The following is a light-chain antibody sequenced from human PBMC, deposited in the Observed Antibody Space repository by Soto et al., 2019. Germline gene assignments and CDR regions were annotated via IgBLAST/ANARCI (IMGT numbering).Light chain of an antibody. CDR1: QSISNW. CDR3: QQYSSSFST. J-gene: IGKJ1*01. V-gene: IGKV1-5*03. CDR2: KAS. Sequence: DTQMTQSPSTLSASVGDRVTITCRASQSISNWLAWYQQRPGRAPKLLIYKASSLQSGVPSRFSGSGSGTEFTLTISSLQPDDFATYYCQQYSSSFSTFGQGTKVEIK.